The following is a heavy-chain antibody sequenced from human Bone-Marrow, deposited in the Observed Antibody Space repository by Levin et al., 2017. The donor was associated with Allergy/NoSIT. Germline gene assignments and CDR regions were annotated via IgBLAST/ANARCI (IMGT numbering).Heavy chain of an antibody. CDR2: IGSGGSIK. J-gene: IGHJ1*01. CDR3: ARGGLQLYYYDSSGHYN. D-gene: IGHD3-22*01. Sequence: GESLKISCAGSGFSFTTYQINWVRQTPGKGLEWVASIGSGGSIKSYADSVQGRFTISRDNAKKLVYLQMNSLRVEDTGVYYCARGGLQLYYYDSSGHYNWGQGTLVTVSS. V-gene: IGHV3-48*03. CDR1: GFSFTTYQ.